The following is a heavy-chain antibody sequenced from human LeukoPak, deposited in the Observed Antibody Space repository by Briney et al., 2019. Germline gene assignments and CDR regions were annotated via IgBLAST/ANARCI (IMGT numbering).Heavy chain of an antibody. CDR3: ARNIVVVVAATPGRLERRPDAFDI. V-gene: IGHV4-30-4*08. Sequence: SQTPSLTCTVSGGSISSGDYYWSWIRQPPGKGLEWIGYIYYSGSTYYNPSLKSRVTISVDTSKNQFSLKLSSVTAADTAVYYCARNIVVVVAATPGRLERRPDAFDIWGQGTMVTVSS. J-gene: IGHJ3*02. CDR1: GGSISSGDYY. CDR2: IYYSGST. D-gene: IGHD2-15*01.